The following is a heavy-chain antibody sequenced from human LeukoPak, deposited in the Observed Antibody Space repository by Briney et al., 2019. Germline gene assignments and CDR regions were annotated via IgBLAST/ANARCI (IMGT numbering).Heavy chain of an antibody. D-gene: IGHD2-2*01. CDR3: ARYCTSTTCILRGFDY. Sequence: SETLSLTCSVSGYSFTSGHYWGWIRQPPGKGLEWIANIYHTGSAHYNPSLKSRVTISVDTSKNRFSLKLSSVTAADTAVYYCARYCTSTTCILRGFDYWGQGTLVTVSS. J-gene: IGHJ4*02. CDR2: IYHTGSA. V-gene: IGHV4-38-2*01. CDR1: GYSFTSGHY.